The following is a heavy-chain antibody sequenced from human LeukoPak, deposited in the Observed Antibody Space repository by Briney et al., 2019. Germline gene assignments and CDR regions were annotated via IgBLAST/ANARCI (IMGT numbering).Heavy chain of an antibody. CDR3: ARDGHYGDYYFAY. CDR1: GGSISSYY. D-gene: IGHD4-17*01. CDR2: IYTSGST. J-gene: IGHJ4*02. Sequence: PSETLSLTCTVSGGSISSYYWSWIRQPAGKGLEWIGRIYTSGSTNYNPSLKSRVTISVDTCKNQFSLKLRSVPPADTAVYYCARDGHYGDYYFAYWGQGTLAPVSP. V-gene: IGHV4-4*07.